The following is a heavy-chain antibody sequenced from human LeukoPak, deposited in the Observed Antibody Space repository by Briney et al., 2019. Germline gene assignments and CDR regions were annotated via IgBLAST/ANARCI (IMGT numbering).Heavy chain of an antibody. CDR3: AKGGYCTNGVCYSNTYFDY. CDR1: GFTFSSYA. D-gene: IGHD2-8*01. V-gene: IGHV3-23*01. CDR2: ISGSGGST. Sequence: GGSLRLSCAASGFTFSSYAMSWVRQAPGKGLEWVSAISGSGGSTYYADSVKGRFTISRDNSKNTLYLQMNGLRAEDTAVYYCAKGGYCTNGVCYSNTYFDYWGQGTLVTVSS. J-gene: IGHJ4*02.